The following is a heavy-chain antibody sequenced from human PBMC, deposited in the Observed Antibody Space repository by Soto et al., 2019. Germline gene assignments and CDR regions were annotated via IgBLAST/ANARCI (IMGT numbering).Heavy chain of an antibody. Sequence: QVQLQESGPGLVKPSETLSLTCTVSGGSINSFCWSWVRQPAGKGLEWIGRMYVTGSTNYNPSLKNRVSMSVDTSKNQFSLTLSSLTAADTAVYYCARDHHYYGSGDSNPFDSWGQGTLVTVSS. D-gene: IGHD3-10*01. CDR1: GGSINSFC. J-gene: IGHJ4*02. V-gene: IGHV4-4*07. CDR3: ARDHHYYGSGDSNPFDS. CDR2: MYVTGST.